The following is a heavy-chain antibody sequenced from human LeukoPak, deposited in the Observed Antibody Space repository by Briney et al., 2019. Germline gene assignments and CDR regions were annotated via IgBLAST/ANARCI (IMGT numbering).Heavy chain of an antibody. J-gene: IGHJ4*02. Sequence: PGGSLRLSCAASGYTFSSHGLHWVRQAPGKGLEWVAVIWYDGGKRYYADSVKGRFTVSKDNSKNTLYLQMNSLRAEDTAVYYCARDWVYKIDYWGRGTLVTVSS. D-gene: IGHD5-24*01. CDR3: ARDWVYKIDY. CDR1: GYTFSSHG. V-gene: IGHV3-33*01. CDR2: IWYDGGKR.